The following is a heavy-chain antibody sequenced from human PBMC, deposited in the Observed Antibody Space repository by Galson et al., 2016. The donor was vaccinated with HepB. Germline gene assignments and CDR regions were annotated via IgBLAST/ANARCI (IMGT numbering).Heavy chain of an antibody. D-gene: IGHD3-22*01. CDR2: IWYDGSNK. V-gene: IGHV3-33*01. CDR1: GITFSSYG. CDR3: ARDHRASYDSYGPGGY. Sequence: SLRLSCAASGITFSSYGMHWVRQAPGKGLEWVAVIWYDGSNKYYADSVKGRFTISRDNSKNTLYLQMNSLRAEDTAVYYCARDHRASYDSYGPGGYWGQGTLVTVSS. J-gene: IGHJ4*02.